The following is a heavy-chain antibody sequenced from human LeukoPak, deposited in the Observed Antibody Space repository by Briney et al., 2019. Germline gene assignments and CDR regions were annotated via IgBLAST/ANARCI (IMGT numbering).Heavy chain of an antibody. J-gene: IGHJ6*02. CDR3: ARAGWNRYYYYYGMDV. V-gene: IGHV4-31*03. CDR2: IYYCGST. Sequence: SQTLSLTCTVSGGSISSGGYYWSWIRQHPGKGLEWIGYIYYCGSTYYNPSLKSRVTISVDTSKNQFSLKLSSVTAADTAVYYCARAGWNRYYYYYGMDVWGQGTTVTVSS. D-gene: IGHD1-1*01. CDR1: GGSISSGGYY.